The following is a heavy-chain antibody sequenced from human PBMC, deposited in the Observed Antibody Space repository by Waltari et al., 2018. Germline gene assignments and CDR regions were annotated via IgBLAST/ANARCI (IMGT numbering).Heavy chain of an antibody. D-gene: IGHD2-15*01. CDR1: GDSLRDTYW. J-gene: IGHJ4*02. Sequence: QLQLQESGPGLVKPSGPLSLTCHVYGDSLRDTYWRNWVRQSPGKGLEWIGQVYRTGKTNYNPSFASRVTVSLDTSTNQFSLKLSSATAADTAVYFCARDRGRGLYLDSWGQGTLVTVSP. V-gene: IGHV4-4*02. CDR2: VYRTGKT. CDR3: ARDRGRGLYLDS.